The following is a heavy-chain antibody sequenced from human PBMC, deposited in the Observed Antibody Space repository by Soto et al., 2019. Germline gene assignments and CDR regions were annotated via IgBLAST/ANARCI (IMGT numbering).Heavy chain of an antibody. CDR2: IYWDDDK. CDR1: GFSLSTSGVG. V-gene: IGHV2-5*02. CDR3: AHMTANTAMVTVVDP. Sequence: QTTLKESGPTLVKPTQTLTLTCTFSGFSLSTSGVGVGWIRQPPGKALEWLALIYWDDDKRYSPSLKSRLTITKDTSKNQVVLTMTNMDPVDTATYYCAHMTANTAMVTVVDPWGQGTLVTVSS. J-gene: IGHJ5*02. D-gene: IGHD5-18*01.